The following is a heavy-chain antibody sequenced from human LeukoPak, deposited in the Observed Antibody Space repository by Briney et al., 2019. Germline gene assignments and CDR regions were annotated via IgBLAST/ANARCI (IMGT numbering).Heavy chain of an antibody. CDR1: GGPISSSSFY. CDR2: IFYSGST. V-gene: IGHV4-39*01. Sequence: SETLSLTCTVPGGPISSSSFYWGWIRQPPGKGLEWIGSIFYSGSTYYNPSLKSRVTISVDTSKNQFSLRLSSVTAADTAVYYCARVGPFFDYWGQGTLVTVSS. CDR3: ARVGPFFDY. J-gene: IGHJ4*02.